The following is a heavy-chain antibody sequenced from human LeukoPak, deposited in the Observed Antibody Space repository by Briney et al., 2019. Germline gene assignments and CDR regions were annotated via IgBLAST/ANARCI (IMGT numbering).Heavy chain of an antibody. CDR1: GFTFSAYS. J-gene: IGHJ4*02. CDR2: ISVSDGST. D-gene: IGHD2-21*02. CDR3: VKDWRDESNCGGDCLQY. Sequence: GGSLRLSCVASGFTFSAYSMTWVRQAPGKGLDWVSSISVSDGSTYYADSVGGRFTISRDNSKNTLHLHMNSLRAEDTAVYYCVKDWRDESNCGGDCLQYWGQGTLVTVSS. V-gene: IGHV3-23*01.